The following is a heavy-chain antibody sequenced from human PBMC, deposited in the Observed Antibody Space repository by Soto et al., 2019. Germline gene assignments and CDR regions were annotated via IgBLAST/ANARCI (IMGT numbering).Heavy chain of an antibody. CDR3: ARLEMVYAISRYNYHGMDG. CDR2: IYYSGST. CDR1: GGSIISSNYF. Sequence: SETLSVTCTVSGGSIISSNYFWAWIRQPPGKGLEWIGSIYYSGSTYYNPSLRSRVTISVDTSNNQFSLKVGSVAAADTAVDYGARLEMVYAISRYNYHGMDGWGQGTTIT. D-gene: IGHD2-8*01. V-gene: IGHV4-39*01. J-gene: IGHJ6*02.